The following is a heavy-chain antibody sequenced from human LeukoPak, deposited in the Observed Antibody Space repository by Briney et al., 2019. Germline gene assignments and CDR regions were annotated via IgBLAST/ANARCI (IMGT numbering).Heavy chain of an antibody. J-gene: IGHJ6*03. D-gene: IGHD2-15*01. CDR2: INPQSGGT. Sequence: ASVKVSCKASGYTFTLYYIHWVRQAPGQGLEWMGWINPQSGGTGFAQKYQARVTMTRDTSIKTAYMELSSMRSGDTAVYFCARDPGYFVDSTVITPYYYMDVWGKGTAVTVSS. V-gene: IGHV1-2*02. CDR1: GYTFTLYY. CDR3: ARDPGYFVDSTVITPYYYMDV.